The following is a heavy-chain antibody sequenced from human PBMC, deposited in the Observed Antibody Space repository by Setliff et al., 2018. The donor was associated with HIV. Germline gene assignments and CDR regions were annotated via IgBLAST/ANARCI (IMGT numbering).Heavy chain of an antibody. V-gene: IGHV4-59*01. Sequence: SETLSLTCTVSGGSISTYYWSWIRQPPGKGLEWIGSIYSTGSSDNNPSLKSRVTLSVDTSKHQFSLKLSSVTAADTAVYYWARVQRAYAAFDVWGQGTMVTVSS. CDR2: IYSTGSS. D-gene: IGHD4-17*01. CDR1: GGSISTYY. J-gene: IGHJ3*01. CDR3: ARVQRAYAAFDV.